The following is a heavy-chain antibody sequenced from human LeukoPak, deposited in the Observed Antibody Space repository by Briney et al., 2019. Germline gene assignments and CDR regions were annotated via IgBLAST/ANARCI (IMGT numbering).Heavy chain of an antibody. D-gene: IGHD2-2*01. J-gene: IGHJ6*03. CDR1: GYSISSGYY. CDR2: IYLSGST. Sequence: PSETLSLTCTVSGYSISSGYYWGWIRQPPGKGLGWIGSIYLSGSTYYNPSLKSRVTISVDTSKNQFSLKLSSVTAADTAVYYCARDQVCSSTSCPLYYYYYYMDVWGKGTTVTVSS. CDR3: ARDQVCSSTSCPLYYYYYYMDV. V-gene: IGHV4-38-2*02.